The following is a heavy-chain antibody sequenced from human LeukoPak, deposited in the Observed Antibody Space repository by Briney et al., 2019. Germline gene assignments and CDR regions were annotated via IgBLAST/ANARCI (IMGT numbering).Heavy chain of an antibody. CDR3: AREENAVFDY. J-gene: IGHJ4*02. CDR1: GGSISSYY. CDR2: IYYSGST. V-gene: IGHV4-59*01. D-gene: IGHD2-2*01. Sequence: PSETLSLTCTVSGGSISSYYWSWIRQPPGKGLEGIGYIYYSGSTNYNPSLKRRVTISVDTSKNQFSLKLSSVTAADTAVYYCAREENAVFDYWGQGTLVTVSS.